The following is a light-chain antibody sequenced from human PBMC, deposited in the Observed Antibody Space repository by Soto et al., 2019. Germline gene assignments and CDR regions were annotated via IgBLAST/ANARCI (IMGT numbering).Light chain of an antibody. CDR1: RSVSSY. CDR3: QQRSNWPIT. J-gene: IGKJ5*01. CDR2: DAS. Sequence: EIVLTQSPATLSLSPGESATLSCRATRSVSSYLAWYQKKPGQDPRLLIYDASSRPTDIPARFSGSGSGTDFNLTISRLETEDFALYDCQQRSNWPITFGQGTRLEIK. V-gene: IGKV3-11*01.